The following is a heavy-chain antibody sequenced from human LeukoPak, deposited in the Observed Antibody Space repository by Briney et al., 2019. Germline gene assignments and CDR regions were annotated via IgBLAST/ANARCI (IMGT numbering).Heavy chain of an antibody. Sequence: GGSLRLSCAASGFTFSSYAMSWVRQAPGRGPEWVSAISGSGGSTYYADSVKGRFTISRDNSKNTLYLQMNSLRAEDTAVYYCAKAPHHGGYCSGGSCYLGYYYYGMDVWGQGTTVTVSS. J-gene: IGHJ6*02. D-gene: IGHD2-15*01. CDR2: ISGSGGST. V-gene: IGHV3-23*01. CDR3: AKAPHHGGYCSGGSCYLGYYYYGMDV. CDR1: GFTFSSYA.